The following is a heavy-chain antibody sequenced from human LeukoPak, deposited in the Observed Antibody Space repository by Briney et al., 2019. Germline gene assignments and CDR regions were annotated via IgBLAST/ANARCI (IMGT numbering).Heavy chain of an antibody. J-gene: IGHJ1*01. CDR3: ARGPYSGSYLSAEYFQH. D-gene: IGHD1-26*01. V-gene: IGHV1-69*05. CDR2: IIPIFCTA. Sequence: SSVKVSCKASGGTFSSYAISWVRQAPGQGLEWMGGIIPIFCTANFAQKFQDRGTITTDEYENTAYMELSIRSSHDTGGYLCARGPYSGSYLSAEYFQHWGQGTLVTVSS. CDR1: GGTFSSYA.